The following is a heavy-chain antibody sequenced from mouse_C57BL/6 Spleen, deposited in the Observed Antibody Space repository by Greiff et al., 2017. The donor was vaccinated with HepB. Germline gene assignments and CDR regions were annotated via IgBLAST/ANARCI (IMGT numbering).Heavy chain of an antibody. CDR2: IGPGSGST. CDR3: ERDHYGNSFAY. Sequence: VQLQESGAELVKPGASVKISCKASGYTFTDYYINWVKQRPGQGLEWIGKIGPGSGSTYYNEKFKGQTTLTADNASSTAYMQLSSLTSEDSAVYFCERDHYGNSFAYWGQGTLVTVSA. CDR1: GYTFTDYY. J-gene: IGHJ3*01. D-gene: IGHD2-1*01. V-gene: IGHV1-77*01.